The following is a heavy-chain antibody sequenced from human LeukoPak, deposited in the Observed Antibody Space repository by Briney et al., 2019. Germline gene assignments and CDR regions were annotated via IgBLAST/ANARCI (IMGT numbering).Heavy chain of an antibody. CDR2: INSDSTTL. Sequence: PGESLTLSCAASGFIFSDHYMSWIRRAPGQGLEGVAYINSDSTTLYYADSVKGRFTVSRDNAKNSPSLHMNSLGVDDTAVYYCARLRGLIDHWGQGALVTVSS. V-gene: IGHV3-11*01. CDR1: GFIFSDHY. J-gene: IGHJ4*02. CDR3: ARLRGLIDH. D-gene: IGHD3-10*01.